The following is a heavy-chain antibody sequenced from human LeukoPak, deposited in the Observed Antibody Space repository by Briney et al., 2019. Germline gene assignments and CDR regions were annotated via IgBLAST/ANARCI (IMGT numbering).Heavy chain of an antibody. V-gene: IGHV1-46*01. Sequence: GASVKVSCKASGYTFTSYYIHWVRQAPGQGLEWMGIINPSGGSTSYAQNFQGRVTMTRDMYTSTVYMELSSLRSEDTAVYYCARTKGGSSSWYAYYFDYWGQGTMVTVSS. CDR3: ARTKGGSSSWYAYYFDY. D-gene: IGHD6-13*01. CDR2: INPSGGST. J-gene: IGHJ4*02. CDR1: GYTFTSYY.